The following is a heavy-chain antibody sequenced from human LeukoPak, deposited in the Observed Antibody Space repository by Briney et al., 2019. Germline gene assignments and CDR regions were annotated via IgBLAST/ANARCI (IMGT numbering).Heavy chain of an antibody. CDR1: RFTVISNY. Sequence: PGWSLRLSCPASRFTVISNYMSWVRPAAGKGLEGVSINYTGDNTCYADSVKGRFTISRDYSKNTLYLQMNSLRAEDTAVYYCARCEVRSQWRGRNYYYTDVRGKGTTVTISS. CDR3: ARCEVRSQWRGRNYYYTDV. D-gene: IGHD6-19*01. V-gene: IGHV3-66*01. CDR2: NYTGDNT. J-gene: IGHJ6*03.